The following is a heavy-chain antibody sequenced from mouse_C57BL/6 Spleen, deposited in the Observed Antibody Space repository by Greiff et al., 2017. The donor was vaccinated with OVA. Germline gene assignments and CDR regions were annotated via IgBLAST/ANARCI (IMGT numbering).Heavy chain of an antibody. CDR2: INPNNGGT. D-gene: IGHD1-1*01. J-gene: IGHJ1*03. CDR1: GYTFTDYY. CDR3: AGRYYGSSLYFDV. Sequence: EVQLQQSGPELVKPGASVKISCKASGYTFTDYYMNWVKQSHGKSLEWIGDINPNNGGTSYNQKFKGKATLTVAKSSSIAYMELRSLTSEDAAVYYCAGRYYGSSLYFDVWGTGTTVTVSS. V-gene: IGHV1-26*01.